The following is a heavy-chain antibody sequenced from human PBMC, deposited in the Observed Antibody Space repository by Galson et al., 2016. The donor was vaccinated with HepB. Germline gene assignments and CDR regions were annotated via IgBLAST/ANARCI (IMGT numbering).Heavy chain of an antibody. V-gene: IGHV1-69*13. CDR2: IIPIFGTA. Sequence: SVRVSCKASGGTSNNYGISWVRQAPGQGLEWMGGIIPIFGTANYTQRFQGRVTITADESTSTVYMELSRQSSEDTAVYFCASNPYYYDYMDVWGKGTTVTVSS. CDR1: GGTSNNYG. CDR3: ASNPYYYDYMDV. J-gene: IGHJ6*03.